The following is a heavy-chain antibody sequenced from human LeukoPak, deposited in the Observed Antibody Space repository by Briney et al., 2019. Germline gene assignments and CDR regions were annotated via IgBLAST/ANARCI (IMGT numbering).Heavy chain of an antibody. Sequence: ASVKVSCKASGYTVTGYYMHWVRQAPGQGLEWMGWINPNSGGTNYAQMFQGWVTMTRDTSISTAYMELSRLRSDDTAVYYCARASSTSSNWFDPWGQGTLVTVSS. CDR3: ARASSTSSNWFDP. CDR1: GYTVTGYY. CDR2: INPNSGGT. D-gene: IGHD2-2*01. J-gene: IGHJ5*02. V-gene: IGHV1-2*04.